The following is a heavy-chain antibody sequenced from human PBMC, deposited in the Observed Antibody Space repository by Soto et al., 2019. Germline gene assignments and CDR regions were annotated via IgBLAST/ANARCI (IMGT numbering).Heavy chain of an antibody. CDR1: GFTFSSYA. D-gene: IGHD2-2*01. CDR3: ANADCSSTSCYGWRRYYYYYGMDV. V-gene: IGHV3-23*01. CDR2: ISGSGGST. J-gene: IGHJ6*02. Sequence: GGSLRLSCAASGFTFSSYAMSWVRQAPGKGLEWVSAISGSGGSTYYADSVKGRFTISRDNSKNTLYLQMNSLRAEDTAVYYCANADCSSTSCYGWRRYYYYYGMDVWGQGTTVTVSS.